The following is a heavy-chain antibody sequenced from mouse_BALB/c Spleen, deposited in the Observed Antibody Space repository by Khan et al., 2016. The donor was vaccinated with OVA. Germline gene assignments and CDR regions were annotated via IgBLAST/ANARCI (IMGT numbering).Heavy chain of an antibody. J-gene: IGHJ4*01. CDR3: AKYLHSYVSDYDYAMDY. D-gene: IGHD2-5*01. Sequence: EVQLVESGGGLVKPGGSLKLSCAASGFAFNTYDMSWVRQTPEKRLEWVATISSGGSYTYYPASVQGRFTVSRDNARNTLYLQMSSLRSEDTALFYCAKYLHSYVSDYDYAMDYWGQGTSVTVSS. V-gene: IGHV5-9*02. CDR2: ISSGGSYT. CDR1: GFAFNTYD.